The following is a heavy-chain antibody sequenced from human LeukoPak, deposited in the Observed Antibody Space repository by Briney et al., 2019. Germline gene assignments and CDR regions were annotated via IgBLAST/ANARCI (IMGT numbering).Heavy chain of an antibody. CDR3: AKDTGRLQPEC. J-gene: IGHJ4*02. Sequence: GGSLRLSCAASVFTLNSFTMRWVRAAPRKGLRWVSTISGSGDKTYYADSVKGRFTISRDNSKNTLYLQMTSLRAEDTVVYYLAKDTGRLQPECWGQGTLVTVSS. D-gene: IGHD4-11*01. CDR2: ISGSGDKT. V-gene: IGHV3-23*01. CDR1: VFTLNSFT.